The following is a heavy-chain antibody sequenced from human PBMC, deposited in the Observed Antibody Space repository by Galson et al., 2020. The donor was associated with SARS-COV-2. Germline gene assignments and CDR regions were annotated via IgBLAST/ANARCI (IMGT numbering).Heavy chain of an antibody. CDR3: ARNEPGNWFEP. V-gene: IGHV3-30-3*01. CDR2: ISYDGSNK. J-gene: IGHJ5*02. D-gene: IGHD1-1*01. CDR1: GFTFSSYA. Sequence: TGGSLRLSCAASGFTFSSYAMHWVRQAPGKGLEWVAVISYDGSNKYYADSVKGRFTISRDNSKNTLYLQMNSLRAEDTAVYYCARNEPGNWFEPWGQGTLVTVSS.